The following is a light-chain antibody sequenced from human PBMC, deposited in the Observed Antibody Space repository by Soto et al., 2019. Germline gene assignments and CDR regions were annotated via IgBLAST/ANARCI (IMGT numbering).Light chain of an antibody. CDR2: DDR. CDR1: NIGSKS. CDR3: QVWDISSDQYL. J-gene: IGLJ1*01. Sequence: SYELTQPPSVSVAPGQTARITCGGNNIGSKSVHWYQQRPGQAPVLVLYDDRNRPSGIPERFSGSNSGSTATLTISSVEAGDEADYFCQVWDISSDQYLFGTGTKLTVL. V-gene: IGLV3-21*02.